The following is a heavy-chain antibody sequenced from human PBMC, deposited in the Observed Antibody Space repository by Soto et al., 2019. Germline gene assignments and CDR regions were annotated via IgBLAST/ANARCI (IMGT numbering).Heavy chain of an antibody. CDR2: IYYSGTT. CDR1: SASISSSSYT. CDR3: ARGSTTEKVDS. V-gene: IGHV4-39*01. J-gene: IGHJ4*02. Sequence: SETLSLTCTVSSASISSSSYTWGWIRQPPGKGLEWIGSIYYSGTTYYKQSLNSRVTVSVDTSKNQFSMKVTSVTAADTAVYYCARGSTTEKVDSWGQGILVTVSS.